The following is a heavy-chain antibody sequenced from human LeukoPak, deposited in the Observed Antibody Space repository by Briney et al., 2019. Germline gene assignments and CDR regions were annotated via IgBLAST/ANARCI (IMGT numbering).Heavy chain of an antibody. CDR2: INPNSGGT. J-gene: IGHJ5*02. CDR1: GYTFTSYG. V-gene: IGHV1-2*02. CDR3: ARVRRLRFDVGWFDP. Sequence: ASVKVSCKASGYTFTSYGISWVRQAPGQGLEWMGWINPNSGGTNYAQKFQGRVTMTRDTSISTAYMELSRLRSDDTAVYYCARVRRLRFDVGWFDPWGQGTLVTVSS. D-gene: IGHD3-3*01.